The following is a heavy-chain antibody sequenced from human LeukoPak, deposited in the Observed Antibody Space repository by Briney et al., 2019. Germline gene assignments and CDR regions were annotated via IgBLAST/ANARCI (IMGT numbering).Heavy chain of an antibody. V-gene: IGHV3-48*03. CDR1: GFTFGSYE. D-gene: IGHD6-19*01. J-gene: IGHJ4*02. CDR3: ARDGSVAVPGTLYFDS. Sequence: RGSLRLSCAASGFTFGSYEMNWVRQAPGKGLEWVAYIGDSGGDIHYADSVKGRLTISRYNADNSLYLQMDSLRAEDTAVYYCARDGSVAVPGTLYFDSWGQGTLVTVSS. CDR2: IGDSGGDI.